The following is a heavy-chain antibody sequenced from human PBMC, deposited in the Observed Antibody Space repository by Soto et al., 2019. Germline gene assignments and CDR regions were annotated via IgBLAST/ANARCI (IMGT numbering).Heavy chain of an antibody. CDR3: ARHGSNGDFDF. CDR1: GYMYPIYH. Sequence: GESLKISREASGYMYPIYHISWLRQMPGKGLEWVGKIDPSDSRTMYRPSVRARITISVDKSINTAYLEWGRLKASDTAMYYCARHGSNGDFDFGGQGTQVTVSS. CDR2: IDPSDSRT. D-gene: IGHD2-8*01. V-gene: IGHV5-10-1*01. J-gene: IGHJ4*02.